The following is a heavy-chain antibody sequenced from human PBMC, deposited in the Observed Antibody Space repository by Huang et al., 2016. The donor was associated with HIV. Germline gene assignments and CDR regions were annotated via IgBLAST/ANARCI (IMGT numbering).Heavy chain of an antibody. CDR2: IRGGDGNT. V-gene: IGHV3-23*01. D-gene: IGHD4-17*01. CDR3: AKGRTTVAKALDY. J-gene: IGHJ4*02. CDR1: GFTFSIYA. Sequence: EVQLLESGGDLVQHGGSLRLSCAASGFTFSIYAMTWVRQAPGKGLEWGASIRGGDGNTYYADSVKGRFTISRDNSKNTLYLQIHSLGAEDTAIYYCAKGRTTVAKALDYWGQGTLVTVSS.